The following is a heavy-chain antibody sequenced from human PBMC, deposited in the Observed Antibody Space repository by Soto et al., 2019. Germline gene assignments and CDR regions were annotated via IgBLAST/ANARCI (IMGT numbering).Heavy chain of an antibody. CDR2: IYYSGST. Sequence: SETLSLTCTVSGGSISSYYWSWIRQPPGKGPEWIGYIYYSGSTNYNPSLKSRVTISVDTSKNQFSLKLSSVTAADTAVYYCARVSYYDSSGYYSPHGFDYWGQGTLVTVSS. D-gene: IGHD3-22*01. J-gene: IGHJ4*02. CDR1: GGSISSYY. CDR3: ARVSYYDSSGYYSPHGFDY. V-gene: IGHV4-59*01.